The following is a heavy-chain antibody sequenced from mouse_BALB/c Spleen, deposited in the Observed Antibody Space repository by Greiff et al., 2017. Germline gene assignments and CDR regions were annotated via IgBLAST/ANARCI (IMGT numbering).Heavy chain of an antibody. CDR2: IYPGDGDT. Sequence: QVQLQQSGPELVKPGASVKISCKASGYAFSSSWMNWVKQRPGQGLEWIGRIYPGDGDTNYNGKFKGKATLTADKSSSTAYMQLSSLTSVDSAVYFCARGDGYFAYWGQGTLVTVSA. CDR1: GYAFSSSW. D-gene: IGHD2-3*01. CDR3: ARGDGYFAY. V-gene: IGHV1-82*01. J-gene: IGHJ3*01.